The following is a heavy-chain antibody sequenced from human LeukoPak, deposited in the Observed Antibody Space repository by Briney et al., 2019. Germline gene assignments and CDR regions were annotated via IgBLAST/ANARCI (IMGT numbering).Heavy chain of an antibody. CDR3: ARRAVVVAAHVDY. D-gene: IGHD2-15*01. CDR1: GGSISSSSYY. Sequence: SETLSLTCTVSGGSISSSSYYWGWIRQPPGKGLEWIGSIYYSGSTYYNPSLKSRVTISIDTSKNQFSLKLSSVTAADTAVYYCARRAVVVAAHVDYWGQGTLVTVSS. CDR2: IYYSGST. V-gene: IGHV4-39*01. J-gene: IGHJ4*02.